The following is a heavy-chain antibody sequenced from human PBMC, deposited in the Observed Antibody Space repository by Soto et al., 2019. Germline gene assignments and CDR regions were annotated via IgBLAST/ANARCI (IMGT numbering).Heavy chain of an antibody. CDR1: GYTFTDYD. J-gene: IGHJ5*02. CDR3: ARVAVAARPRWYNWFDP. V-gene: IGHV1-8*01. Sequence: QEQLVQSGAEVKKPGASVKVSCKTSGYTFTDYDFNWVRQAPGQGLEWIGWMNPNSGETGYAQKFQGRVTMTRSASLSTAYLELSSLRSEDTAVYYCARVAVAARPRWYNWFDPWGQGTLVTVSS. D-gene: IGHD2-15*01. CDR2: MNPNSGET.